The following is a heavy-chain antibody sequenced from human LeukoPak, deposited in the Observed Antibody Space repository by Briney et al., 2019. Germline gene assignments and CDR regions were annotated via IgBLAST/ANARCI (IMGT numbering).Heavy chain of an antibody. D-gene: IGHD2-2*01. CDR3: ARTYCTSSSCYRAAFDI. J-gene: IGHJ3*02. Sequence: SETLSLTRTVSDGSISNYYWSWIRQPPGKGLEWIGYIYYSGSTNYNPSLKSRVTISVDTSKNQFSLKLSSVTAADTAVYYCARTYCTSSSCYRAAFDIWGQGTMVTVSS. CDR2: IYYSGST. CDR1: DGSISNYY. V-gene: IGHV4-59*01.